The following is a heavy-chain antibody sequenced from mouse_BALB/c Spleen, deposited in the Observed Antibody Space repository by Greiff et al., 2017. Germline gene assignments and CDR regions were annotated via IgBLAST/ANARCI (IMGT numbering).Heavy chain of an antibody. CDR3: ARDRNWDGFAY. CDR1: GFTFTDYY. D-gene: IGHD4-1*01. V-gene: IGHV7-3*02. CDR2: IRNKANGYTT. J-gene: IGHJ3*01. Sequence: EVMLVDSGGGLVQPGGSLRLSCATSGFTFTDYYMSWVRQPPGKALEWLGFIRNKANGYTTEYSASVKGRFTISRDNSQSILYLQMNTLRAEDSATYYCARDRNWDGFAYWGQGTLVTVSA.